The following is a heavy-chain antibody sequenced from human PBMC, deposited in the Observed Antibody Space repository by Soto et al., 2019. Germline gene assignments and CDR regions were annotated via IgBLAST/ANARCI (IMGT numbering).Heavy chain of an antibody. J-gene: IGHJ5*01. V-gene: IGHV4-34*01. CDR3: AREKHPWVAVPVRQLKSTCWFDS. CDR1: GESFSVYY. CDR2: INHSGST. Sequence: QVQLQQWGAGLLKPSETLSLTCGVYGESFSVYYWSWIRQPPGKGLEWIGEINHSGSTNYNPSLKSRVTISVDTSKNHLSLKLSSVTAADTAVYYSAREKHPWVAVPVRQLKSTCWFDSWGQGTLVTVSS. D-gene: IGHD6-19*01.